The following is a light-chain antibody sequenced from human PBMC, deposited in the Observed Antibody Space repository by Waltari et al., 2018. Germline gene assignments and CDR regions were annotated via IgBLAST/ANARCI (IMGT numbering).Light chain of an antibody. V-gene: IGKV6D-21*02. CDR3: HQIASLPRT. J-gene: IGKJ1*01. CDR2: YTS. CDR1: QSIGSR. Sequence: EIVLTQSPDFQSVTPEEKVTITCRASQSIGSRLHWFQQKPNQSPKLLIKYTSQSISVVPSRFSGSGSGTDFTLTINSLEAEDAAVYYCHQIASLPRTFGPGTKVEIK.